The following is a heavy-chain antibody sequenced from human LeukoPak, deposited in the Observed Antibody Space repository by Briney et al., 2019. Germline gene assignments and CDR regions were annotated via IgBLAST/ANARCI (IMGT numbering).Heavy chain of an antibody. CDR1: GFTFSSYE. CDR3: ARGPGRVGAWDNWFDP. CDR2: ISSSGSTI. Sequence: GGSLRLSCAASGFTFSSYEMNWVRQAPGKGLEWVSYISSSGSTIYYADSVKGRFTISRDNAKNSLYLQMNSLRAEDTAVYYCARGPGRVGAWDNWFDPWGQGTLVTVSS. J-gene: IGHJ5*02. D-gene: IGHD1-26*01. V-gene: IGHV3-48*03.